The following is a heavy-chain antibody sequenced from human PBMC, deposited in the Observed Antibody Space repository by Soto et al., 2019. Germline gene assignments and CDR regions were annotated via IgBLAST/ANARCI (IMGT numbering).Heavy chain of an antibody. CDR1: GYTFTSYG. CDR2: ISAYDGNT. J-gene: IGHJ5*02. V-gene: IGHV1-18*04. CDR3: ARVFVLSLKGRYCSSTSCYTERSGRYWFDP. D-gene: IGHD2-2*02. Sequence: QVQLVQSGAEVKKPGASVKVSCKASGYTFTSYGISWERQAPGQGLEWMGWISAYDGNTNYAQKLQGRVTMTTDTSTSTAYMELRSLRSDDTAVYYCARVFVLSLKGRYCSSTSCYTERSGRYWFDPWGQGTLVTVSS.